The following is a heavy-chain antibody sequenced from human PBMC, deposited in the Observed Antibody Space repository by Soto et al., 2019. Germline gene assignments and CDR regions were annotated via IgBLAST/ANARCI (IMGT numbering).Heavy chain of an antibody. D-gene: IGHD3-22*01. CDR3: TTPYYYEISVN. V-gene: IGHV3-15*07. Sequence: EVQLVESGGGLIKPGGSLRLSCTASGFTFSNAWMNWVRQAPGKGPEWVGRINSKTDGGTADYAAPVKGRFTISRDDSKNTLYLQMNSLKTEDTAVYYCTTPYYYEISVNWGQGTMLTVSS. J-gene: IGHJ4*02. CDR2: INSKTDGGTA. CDR1: GFTFSNAW.